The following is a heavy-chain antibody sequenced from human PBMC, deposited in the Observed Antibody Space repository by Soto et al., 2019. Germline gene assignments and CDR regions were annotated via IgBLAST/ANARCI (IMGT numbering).Heavy chain of an antibody. CDR2: ISAYNGNT. CDR3: ARDPPPPDY. Sequence: QVQLVQSGAEVKKPGASVKVSCKASGYTFASYAISWMRQAPGQGLEWMGWISAYNGNTNYAQKRQGRVTMTTDTSTSTADMELRSLRSDDTAVDYCARDPPPPDYWGQGTLVTVSS. CDR1: GYTFASYA. J-gene: IGHJ4*02. V-gene: IGHV1-18*01.